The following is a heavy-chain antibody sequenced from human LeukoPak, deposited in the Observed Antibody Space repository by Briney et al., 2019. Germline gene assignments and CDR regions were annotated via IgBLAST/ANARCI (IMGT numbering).Heavy chain of an antibody. Sequence: ASVKVSCKASGYTFTSYDIHWVRQATGQGLEWMGWMTPNSGNTGYAQKFQGRVTMTRNTSISTAYMELSSLRSEVTAVYYCARSPRGTWYIYFQHWGQGTPVTVSS. V-gene: IGHV1-8*01. J-gene: IGHJ1*01. D-gene: IGHD6-13*01. CDR3: ARSPRGTWYIYFQH. CDR2: MTPNSGNT. CDR1: GYTFTSYD.